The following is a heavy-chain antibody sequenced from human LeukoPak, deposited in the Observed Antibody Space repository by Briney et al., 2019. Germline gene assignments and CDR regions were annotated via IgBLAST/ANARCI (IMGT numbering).Heavy chain of an antibody. D-gene: IGHD3-22*01. J-gene: IGHJ4*02. CDR3: ARDVPNYYDSSGYYPL. V-gene: IGHV3-48*03. CDR1: GFTFSSYE. CDR2: ISSSGSTI. Sequence: PGGSLRLSCAASGFTFSSYEMNWVRQAPGKGLEWVSYISSSGSTIYYADSVKGRFTISRDNAKNSLYLQMNSLRAEDTAVYYCARDVPNYYDSSGYYPLWGQGTLVTVSS.